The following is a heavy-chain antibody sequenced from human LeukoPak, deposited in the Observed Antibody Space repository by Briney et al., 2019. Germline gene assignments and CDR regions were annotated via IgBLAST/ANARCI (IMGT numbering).Heavy chain of an antibody. CDR2: INSNSGDT. CDR3: AREDGGNPSWFDP. Sequence: ASVTVSCKASGYTFSGYYIHWVRQAPGQGLEWMGWINSNSGDTKSAQKFQGRATMTRDMSLSTLYMELNRLNLDDTAVYYCAREDGGNPSWFDPWGQGTQVTVSS. D-gene: IGHD4-23*01. V-gene: IGHV1-2*02. CDR1: GYTFSGYY. J-gene: IGHJ5*02.